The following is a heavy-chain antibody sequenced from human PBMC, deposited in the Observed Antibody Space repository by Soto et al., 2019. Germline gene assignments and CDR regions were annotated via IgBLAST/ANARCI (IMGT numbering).Heavy chain of an antibody. CDR1: GGSISSGDYY. D-gene: IGHD3-10*01. CDR2: IYYSGST. J-gene: IGHJ6*02. Sequence: QVQLQESGPGLVKPSQTLSLTCTVSGGSISSGDYYWSWIRQPPGKGLEWIGYIYYSGSTYYNPSVKSRVTLSVDTSKNQFSLKLSSVTAADTAVYYCARERGGGYYGSGSYGMDVWGQGTTVTVSS. V-gene: IGHV4-30-4*01. CDR3: ARERGGGYYGSGSYGMDV.